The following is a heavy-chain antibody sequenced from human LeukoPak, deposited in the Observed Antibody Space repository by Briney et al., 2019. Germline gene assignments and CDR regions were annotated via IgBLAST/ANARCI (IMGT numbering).Heavy chain of an antibody. Sequence: SETLSLTCAVYVGSFSDYYWTWIRQPAGSGLEWIGRIYTSGTTDYNPSLRTRVTISVDASRNQFSLNLSSVTAADTAVYYCARWSGSVTARNYYYYMDVWGEGTTVTVSS. J-gene: IGHJ6*03. V-gene: IGHV4-59*10. CDR3: ARWSGSVTARNYYYYMDV. CDR2: IYTSGTT. CDR1: VGSFSDYY. D-gene: IGHD6-6*01.